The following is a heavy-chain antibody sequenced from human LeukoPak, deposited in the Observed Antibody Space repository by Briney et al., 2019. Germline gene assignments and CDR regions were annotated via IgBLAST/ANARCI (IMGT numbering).Heavy chain of an antibody. D-gene: IGHD3-3*01. J-gene: IGHJ4*02. CDR1: GGSISSSSYY. CDR2: IYYSGST. CDR3: VRRGPEWTPREYYFDY. V-gene: IGHV4-39*01. Sequence: SETLSLTRTVSGGSISSSSYYWGWIRQPPGKGLEWSGSIYYSGSTYYNPSLKSRVTISVDTSKNQFSLKLSSVTAADTAVYYCVRRGPEWTPREYYFDYWGQGTLVTVSS.